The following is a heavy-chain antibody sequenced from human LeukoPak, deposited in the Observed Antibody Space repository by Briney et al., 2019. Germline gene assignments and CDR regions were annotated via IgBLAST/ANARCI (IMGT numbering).Heavy chain of an antibody. J-gene: IGHJ4*02. Sequence: GGSLRLSCVASEFTFSSYWMTWVRQAPGKGLEWVASINQDGSEKYNVDSVKGRFTISRDNANNSLYLQMNCLRAEDTAVYYCARDGGYCSGGTCYSTHWGQGALVTVSS. CDR1: EFTFSSYW. V-gene: IGHV3-7*03. D-gene: IGHD2-15*01. CDR2: INQDGSEK. CDR3: ARDGGYCSGGTCYSTH.